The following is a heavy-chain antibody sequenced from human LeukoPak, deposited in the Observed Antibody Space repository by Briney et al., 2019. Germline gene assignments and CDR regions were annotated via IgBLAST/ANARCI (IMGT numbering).Heavy chain of an antibody. J-gene: IGHJ4*02. V-gene: IGHV3-30-3*01. D-gene: IGHD5-18*01. CDR2: ISYDGSNK. CDR3: ARGIGQRGYSSALDY. Sequence: PGGSLRLSCAASGFTFSSYAMHWVRQAPGKGLEWVAVISYDGSNKYYADSVKGRFTISRDNSKNTLYLQMNSPRAEDTAVYYCARGIGQRGYSSALDYWGQGTLVTVSS. CDR1: GFTFSSYA.